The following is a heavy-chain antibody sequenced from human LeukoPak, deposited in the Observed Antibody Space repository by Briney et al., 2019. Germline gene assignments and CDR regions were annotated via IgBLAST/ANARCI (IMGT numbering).Heavy chain of an antibody. V-gene: IGHV4-34*01. J-gene: IGHJ4*02. CDR1: GGSFSGYY. CDR3: ARESELRFLEWLPDY. D-gene: IGHD3-3*01. Sequence: SETLSLTCAVYGGSFSGYYWSWIRQPPGKGLEWIGEINHSGSTNYNPSLKSRVTISVDTSKNQFSLKLSSVTAADTAVYYCARESELRFLEWLPDYWGQGTLVTGSS. CDR2: INHSGST.